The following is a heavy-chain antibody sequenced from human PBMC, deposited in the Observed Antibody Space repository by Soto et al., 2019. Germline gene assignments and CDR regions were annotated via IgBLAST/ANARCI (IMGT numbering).Heavy chain of an antibody. V-gene: IGHV3-48*02. CDR3: AGDTRGSTARRHTFYY. CDR1: GFTFSSFD. D-gene: IGHD6-6*01. CDR2: IGRSGGTI. Sequence: GGSLRLSCVASGFTFSSFDMNWVRQTPGKGLEWLSYIGRSGGTIYYADSVKGRFTISRDNAKSSLFLQMNGLRDEDTGIYYCAGDTRGSTARRHTFYYWGQGTLVTVSS. J-gene: IGHJ4*02.